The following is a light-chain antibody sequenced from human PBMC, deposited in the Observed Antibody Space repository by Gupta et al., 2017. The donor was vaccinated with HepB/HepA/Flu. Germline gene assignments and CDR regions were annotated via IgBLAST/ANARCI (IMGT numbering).Light chain of an antibody. CDR1: SSNIGNNY. CDR3: GTWDSSTSVWV. Sequence: SAAPGQKVNISCSGSSSNIGNNYVSWYQQLPGTAPKLLIYENNKRPSGIPDRFSGSKSGTSATLGITGLQTGDEADYYCGTWDSSTSVWVFGGGTKLTVL. CDR2: ENN. J-gene: IGLJ3*02. V-gene: IGLV1-51*02.